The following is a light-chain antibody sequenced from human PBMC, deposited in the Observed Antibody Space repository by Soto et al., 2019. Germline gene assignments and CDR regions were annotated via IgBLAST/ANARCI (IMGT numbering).Light chain of an antibody. Sequence: QSVLTQPASVSGSPGQSITISCTGTRSDVGGYNFVSWYQQHPGKAPKLMIYDVSNRPSGVSNRFSGSKSGNTASLTISGLQAEDEADYYYSSYRSSSTGVFGTGTKVTVL. CDR1: RSDVGGYNF. J-gene: IGLJ1*01. V-gene: IGLV2-14*01. CDR2: DVS. CDR3: SSYRSSSTGV.